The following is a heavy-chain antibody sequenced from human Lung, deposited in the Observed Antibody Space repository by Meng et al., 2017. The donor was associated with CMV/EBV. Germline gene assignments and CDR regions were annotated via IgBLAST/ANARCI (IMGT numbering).Heavy chain of an antibody. CDR3: AKGGEEGYCSSSRCPSDH. J-gene: IGHJ4*02. CDR2: TWYGGSDK. V-gene: IGHV3-33*03. D-gene: IGHD2-2*01. Sequence: GESXKISCAASGFTFSNYGMHWVRQAPGKGLEWVAVTWYGGSDKFYADSVKGRFTISRDKSKNTLYLQMNSLRAEDTAVYHCAKGGEEGYCSSSRCPSDHXGQGXLVTVSS. CDR1: GFTFSNYG.